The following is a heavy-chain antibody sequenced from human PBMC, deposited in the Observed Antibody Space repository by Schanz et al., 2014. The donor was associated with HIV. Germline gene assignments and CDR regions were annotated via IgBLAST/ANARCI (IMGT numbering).Heavy chain of an antibody. D-gene: IGHD1-26*01. CDR2: ISYDGSNK. J-gene: IGHJ1*01. CDR3: ARALPDEWEPAAYFQH. V-gene: IGHV3-30-3*01. CDR1: GFTFSSYW. Sequence: VHLVESGEGFVQPGGSLRLSCAASGFTFSSYWMHWVRQAPGKGLEWVAVISYDGSNKYYADSVKGRFTISRDNSKNTLYLQMNSLRAEDTAVYYCARALPDEWEPAAYFQHWGQGTLVTVSS.